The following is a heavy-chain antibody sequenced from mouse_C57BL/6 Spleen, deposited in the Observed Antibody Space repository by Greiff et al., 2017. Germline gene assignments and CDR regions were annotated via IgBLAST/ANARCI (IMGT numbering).Heavy chain of an antibody. CDR3: TRWNYGSPYWYFDG. CDR1: GYTFTDYE. D-gene: IGHD1-1*01. CDR2: IDPETGGT. Sequence: VQLQQSGAELVRPGASVTLSCKASGYTFTDYEMHWVKQTPVHGLEWIGAIDPETGGTAYNQKFKGKAILTADKSSSTAYMELRSLTSEDSAVYYCTRWNYGSPYWYFDGWGTGTTVTVAS. J-gene: IGHJ1*03. V-gene: IGHV1-15*01.